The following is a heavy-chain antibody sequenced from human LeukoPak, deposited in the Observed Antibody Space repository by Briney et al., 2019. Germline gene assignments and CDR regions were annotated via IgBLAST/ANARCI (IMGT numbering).Heavy chain of an antibody. D-gene: IGHD3-3*01. V-gene: IGHV4-59*08. J-gene: IGHJ4*02. CDR1: GGSISSYY. CDR3: ARLANDFWSGYPDY. Sequence: SETLSLTCTVSGGSISSYYWSWIRQPPGKGLEWIGYIYYSESTNYNPSLKSRVTISVDTSKNQFSLKLSSVTAADTAVYYCARLANDFWSGYPDYWGQGTLVTVSS. CDR2: IYYSEST.